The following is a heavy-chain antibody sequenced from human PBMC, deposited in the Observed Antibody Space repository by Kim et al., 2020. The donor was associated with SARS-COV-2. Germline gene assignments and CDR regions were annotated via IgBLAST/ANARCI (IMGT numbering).Heavy chain of an antibody. CDR2: ISSDGSYK. V-gene: IGHV3-30*14. D-gene: IGHD1-26*01. CDR1: GFTFSAYA. J-gene: IGHJ5*02. Sequence: GGSLRLSCAASGFTFSAYAMLWVRQAPGKGPEWVAGISSDGSYKFYADSVKGRFTISRDSSKNTLYLQMNSLRAEDTAVYYCARPGVVGPTYWFDPWGQGTLVTVSS. CDR3: ARPGVVGPTYWFDP.